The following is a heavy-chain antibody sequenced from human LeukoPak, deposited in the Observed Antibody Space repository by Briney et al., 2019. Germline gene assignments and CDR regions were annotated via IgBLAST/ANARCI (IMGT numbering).Heavy chain of an antibody. J-gene: IGHJ4*02. Sequence: GGSLRLSCAASGFTFSNYWMTWVRQAPGKGLEWVANIKQDESEKYYVESVKGRFTISRDNAKNSPYLQMNSLRAEDTAVYYCARDPWSLDYWGLGTLVTVSS. V-gene: IGHV3-7*05. CDR2: IKQDESEK. CDR1: GFTFSNYW. CDR3: ARDPWSLDY. D-gene: IGHD2-15*01.